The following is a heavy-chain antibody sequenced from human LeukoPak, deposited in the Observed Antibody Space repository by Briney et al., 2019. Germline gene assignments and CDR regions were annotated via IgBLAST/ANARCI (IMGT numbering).Heavy chain of an antibody. CDR3: AWDYGGNSIALGAAGWFDP. D-gene: IGHD4-23*01. CDR1: GYTFTSYY. CDR2: INPSGGST. J-gene: IGHJ5*02. Sequence: ASVKVSCKASGYTFTSYYMHWVRQAPGQGLEWMGIINPSGGSTSYAQKFQGRVTMTRDMSTSTVYMELSSLRSEDTAVYYCAWDYGGNSIALGAAGWFDPWGQGTLVTVSS. V-gene: IGHV1-46*01.